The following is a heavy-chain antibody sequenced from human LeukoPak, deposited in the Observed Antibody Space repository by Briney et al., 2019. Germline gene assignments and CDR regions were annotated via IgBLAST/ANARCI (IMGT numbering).Heavy chain of an antibody. J-gene: IGHJ6*03. CDR2: IYSDNT. CDR1: GFTVSSNS. Sequence: GGSLRLSCTVSGFTVSSNSMSWVRQAPGKGLEWVSFIYSDNTHYSDSVKGRFTISRDNSKNTPYLQMNSLRAEDTAVYYCARGGGSEVVTAGPYYYYYYMDVWGKGTTVTVSS. D-gene: IGHD2-21*02. V-gene: IGHV3-53*01. CDR3: ARGGGSEVVTAGPYYYYYYMDV.